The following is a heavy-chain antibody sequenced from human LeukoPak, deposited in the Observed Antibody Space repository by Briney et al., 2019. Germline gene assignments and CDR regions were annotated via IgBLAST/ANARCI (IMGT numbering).Heavy chain of an antibody. CDR1: GGTFSSYA. Sequence: SVKVSCKASGGTFSSYAISWVRQAPGQGLEWMGGIIPIFGTANYAQKFQGRVTITTDESTSTAYMELSSLRSEDTAVYYWARDRRIAAAGEFDYWGQGTLVTVSS. D-gene: IGHD6-13*01. V-gene: IGHV1-69*05. J-gene: IGHJ4*02. CDR3: ARDRRIAAAGEFDY. CDR2: IIPIFGTA.